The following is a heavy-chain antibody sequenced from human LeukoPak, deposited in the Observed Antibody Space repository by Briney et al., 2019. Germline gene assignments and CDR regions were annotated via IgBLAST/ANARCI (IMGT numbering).Heavy chain of an antibody. V-gene: IGHV6-1*01. D-gene: IGHD3-10*01. Sequence: SQTLSLTCAISGDSVSSNSAAWNWIRQSPSRGLEWLGRTYYRSKWYNDYAVSVKSRITINPDTSKNQFSLQLNSVTPEDTAVYYCARGLRLWFGELFTSRPFDYWGQGTLVTVSS. CDR2: TYYRSKWYN. CDR3: ARGLRLWFGELFTSRPFDY. CDR1: GDSVSSNSAA. J-gene: IGHJ4*02.